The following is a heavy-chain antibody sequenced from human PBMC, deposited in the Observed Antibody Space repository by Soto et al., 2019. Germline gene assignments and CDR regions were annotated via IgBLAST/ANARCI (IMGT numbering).Heavy chain of an antibody. V-gene: IGHV1-3*05. Sequence: QVQLVQSGAEEKKPGASVKVSCKASGYTFTGYAMHWVRQAPGQRLEWMGWINAGNGNTKYSQKFQGRVTITRDTSASTAYMELSSLRSEDTAVYYCARAVAVAADVDYGGQGTLVTVSS. D-gene: IGHD6-19*01. CDR1: GYTFTGYA. CDR3: ARAVAVAADVDY. J-gene: IGHJ4*02. CDR2: INAGNGNT.